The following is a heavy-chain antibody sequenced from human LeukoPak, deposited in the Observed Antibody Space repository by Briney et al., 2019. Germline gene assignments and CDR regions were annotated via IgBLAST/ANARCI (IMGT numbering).Heavy chain of an antibody. CDR3: AKAAVPGTKYYFDS. Sequence: GGSLRLSCAASGFTFSIYAMGWVRQAPAKGLECVSSISGSGSSTYYADSVKGRFTVSRDSSKDTLYLQMNTLRAEDTALYYCAKAAVPGTKYYFDSWGQGTLVTVSS. CDR1: GFTFSIYA. V-gene: IGHV3-23*01. J-gene: IGHJ4*02. CDR2: ISGSGSST. D-gene: IGHD2-8*01.